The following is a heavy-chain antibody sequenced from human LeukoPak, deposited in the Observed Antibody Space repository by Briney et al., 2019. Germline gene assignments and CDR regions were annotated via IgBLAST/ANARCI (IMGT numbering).Heavy chain of an antibody. CDR3: PKAQYGSGLVYFDY. CDR2: ISRNSGSI. Sequence: GGSLRLSCAASGFTFDDYAMHWVRQAPGKGLEWVSGISRNSGSIGYADSVKGRFTISRDNAKNSLYLQMNSLRAEDTALYYCPKAQYGSGLVYFDYWGQGTLVTVSS. V-gene: IGHV3-9*01. CDR1: GFTFDDYA. D-gene: IGHD3-10*01. J-gene: IGHJ4*02.